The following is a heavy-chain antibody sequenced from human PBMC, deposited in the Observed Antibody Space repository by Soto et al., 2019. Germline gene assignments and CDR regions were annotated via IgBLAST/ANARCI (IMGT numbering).Heavy chain of an antibody. Sequence: GGSLRLSCAASGFTFSSYSMNWVRQPPWKGLEWVSYISSSSSTIYYADSVKGRFTISRDNAKNSLYLQMDSLRDEDTAVYYCARDSPDSGWYPRFAFWGQGTLVTVSS. CDR1: GFTFSSYS. D-gene: IGHD6-19*01. CDR2: ISSSSSTI. CDR3: ARDSPDSGWYPRFAF. V-gene: IGHV3-48*02. J-gene: IGHJ4*02.